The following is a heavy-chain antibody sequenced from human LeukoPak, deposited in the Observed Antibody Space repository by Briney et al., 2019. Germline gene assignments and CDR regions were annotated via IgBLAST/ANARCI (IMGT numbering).Heavy chain of an antibody. CDR3: AREGYCSGGSCYLYYYGMDV. J-gene: IGHJ6*02. V-gene: IGHV3-21*01. CDR2: ISSSSSYV. Sequence: GGSLRLSCAASGFTFSSYSMNWVRQAPGKGLEWVSSISSSSSYVYYADSVKGRFTISRDNAKNSLYLQMNSLRAEDTAVYYCAREGYCSGGSCYLYYYGMDVWGQGTTVTVSS. D-gene: IGHD2-15*01. CDR1: GFTFSSYS.